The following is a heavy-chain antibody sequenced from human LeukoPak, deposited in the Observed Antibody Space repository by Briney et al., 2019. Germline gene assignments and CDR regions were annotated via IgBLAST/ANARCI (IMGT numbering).Heavy chain of an antibody. CDR1: GDNDSTNGAD. V-gene: IGHV6-1*01. CDR2: TYYRSKWYT. Sequence: SQTLSPTCVISGDNDSTNGADWHWIRQSPSRGLVWLGRTYYRSKWYTDYALSVKNRISINPDTSKNQLSLRLNSVTPEDTAVYYCVRTPSSSWYAWFDPWGQGTLVTVSS. CDR3: VRTPSSSWYAWFDP. J-gene: IGHJ5*02. D-gene: IGHD6-13*01.